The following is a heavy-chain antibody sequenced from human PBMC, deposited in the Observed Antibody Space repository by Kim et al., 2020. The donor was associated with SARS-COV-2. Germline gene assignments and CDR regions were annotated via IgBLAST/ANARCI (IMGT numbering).Heavy chain of an antibody. J-gene: IGHJ5*02. V-gene: IGHV4-59*01. CDR2: T. Sequence: TNHNPPPKNRVTIPVDTSKNQFSLKLSAVTASDTAVYYCARVYGSGGYNHWGQGTLVTVSS. D-gene: IGHD3-10*01. CDR3: ARVYGSGGYNH.